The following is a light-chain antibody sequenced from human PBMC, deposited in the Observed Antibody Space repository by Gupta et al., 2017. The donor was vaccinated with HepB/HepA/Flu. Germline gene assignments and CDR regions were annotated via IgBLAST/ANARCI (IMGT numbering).Light chain of an antibody. J-gene: IGKJ5*01. CDR3: QQRHSSPIT. CDR1: QGISDY. Sequence: DIQLTQSPSFLSASAGDRVTITCRASQGISDYLAWYQQKPGKAPKLLIHTASTLHGGVPSRFSGSGSGTEFTLTISSLQPEDFATYYCQQRHSSPITFGQGTQLEIK. CDR2: TAS. V-gene: IGKV1-9*01.